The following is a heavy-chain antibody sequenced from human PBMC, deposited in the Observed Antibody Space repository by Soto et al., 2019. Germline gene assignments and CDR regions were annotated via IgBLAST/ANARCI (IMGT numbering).Heavy chain of an antibody. CDR2: ISFDGTAT. CDR1: GFSFSSSW. V-gene: IGHV3-74*03. D-gene: IGHD2-15*01. CDR3: VRDRRLRGYPFDF. Sequence: EVQLVESGGGLVQPGGSLRLSCAASGFSFSSSWMHWVRQAPGKGLVWVSRISFDGTATTSADAVKGRFIISRDNAKNTLFLQLHNLRADDSAMYYCVRDRRLRGYPFDFWVQGTFVSVSS. J-gene: IGHJ3*01.